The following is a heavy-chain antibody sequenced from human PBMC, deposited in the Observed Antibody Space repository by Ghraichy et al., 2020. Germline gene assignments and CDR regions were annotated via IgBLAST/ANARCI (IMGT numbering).Heavy chain of an antibody. CDR1: GGSFSGYY. CDR3: ARTIGVVAALDY. CDR2: INHSGST. J-gene: IGHJ4*02. Sequence: GSLRLSCAVYGGSFSGYYWSWIRQPPGKGLEWIGEINHSGSTNYNPSLKSRVTISVDTSKNQFSLKLSSVTAADTAVYYCARTIGVVAALDYWGQGTLVTVSS. V-gene: IGHV4-34*01. D-gene: IGHD2-15*01.